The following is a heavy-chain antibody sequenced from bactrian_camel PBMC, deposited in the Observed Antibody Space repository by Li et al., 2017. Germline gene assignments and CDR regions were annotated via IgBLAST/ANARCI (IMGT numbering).Heavy chain of an antibody. CDR1: AFTFTRDY. D-gene: IGHD2*01. CDR3: AASSRCGDWALYDY. V-gene: IGHV3S40*01. Sequence: VQLVESGGALVQPGGSLRLSCATTAFTFTRDYMAWVRQAPGKGLEWVSSFNSGGGSTDYADSVRGRFTISYDNAKNVVYLQMNNLKPDDTAMYYCAASSRCGDWALYDYWGQGTQVTVS. J-gene: IGHJ4*01. CDR2: FNSGGGST.